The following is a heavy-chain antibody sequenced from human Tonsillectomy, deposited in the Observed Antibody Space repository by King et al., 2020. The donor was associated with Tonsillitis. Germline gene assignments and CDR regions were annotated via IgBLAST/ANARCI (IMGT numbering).Heavy chain of an antibody. CDR2: IYYTGST. V-gene: IGHV4-59*01. Sequence: QLQESGPGLVKPSETLSLTCTVSRGSISSYYWSWIRQPPGKGLEWIAYIYYTGSTNYNPSLKSRVTISLDTSKNQFSLKLSSVTAADTAVYYCAKTGGSGTYAYSSGMDVWGPGTTVTVSS. CDR1: RGSISSYY. CDR3: AKTGGSGTYAYSSGMDV. J-gene: IGHJ6*02. D-gene: IGHD3-10*01.